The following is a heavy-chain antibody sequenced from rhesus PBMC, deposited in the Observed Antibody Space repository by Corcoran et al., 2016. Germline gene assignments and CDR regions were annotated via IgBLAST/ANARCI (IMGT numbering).Heavy chain of an antibody. J-gene: IGHJ4*01. D-gene: IGHD4-23*01. Sequence: QVQLQESGPGLVKPSETLPLTCAVSGGPISSNYWSWIRQPPGKGLEGFGYVYGSSGSTYYNPALISRITISPATSKTQFSLKLSSVAAADTAEYYCARVGGSNYFGAWGQGVLVTVSS. V-gene: IGHV4-160*01. CDR3: ARVGGSNYFGA. CDR1: GGPISSNY. CDR2: VYGSSGST.